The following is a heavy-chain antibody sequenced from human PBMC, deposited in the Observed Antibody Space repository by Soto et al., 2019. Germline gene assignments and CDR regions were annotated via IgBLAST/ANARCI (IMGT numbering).Heavy chain of an antibody. V-gene: IGHV3-23*01. J-gene: IGHJ6*02. CDR3: GKSPDFYYYGMDV. Sequence: PGGSLRLSCAASGFTFSGYAMTWVGQAPGKGLEWVSSISGSGANTYYADSVKGRFIISRDNSKNTVSLQMNSLRADDTAVYYCGKSPDFYYYGMDVWGQGTTVTVSS. CDR2: ISGSGANT. CDR1: GFTFSGYA.